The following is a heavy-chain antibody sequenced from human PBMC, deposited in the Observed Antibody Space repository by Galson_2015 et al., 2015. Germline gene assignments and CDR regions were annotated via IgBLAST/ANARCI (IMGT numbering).Heavy chain of an antibody. J-gene: IGHJ5*02. CDR1: GFTFSTYW. CDR3: AIDAVARGVEDWFDP. V-gene: IGHV3-7*01. CDR2: IHDDGSKK. D-gene: IGHD3-10*01. Sequence: SLRLSCAASGFTFSTYWMSWVRQAPGKGVEWVANIHDDGSKKYYVDSVKGRFTISRDNAKNSLYLQLNSLRAEDTAVYSCAIDAVARGVEDWFDPWGQGTLVTVSS.